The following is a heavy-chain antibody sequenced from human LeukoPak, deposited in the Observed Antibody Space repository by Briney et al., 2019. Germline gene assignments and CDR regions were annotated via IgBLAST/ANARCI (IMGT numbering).Heavy chain of an antibody. CDR2: IYYSGST. Sequence: SETLSLTCTVSGGSISSYYWSWIRQPPGKGLEWIGYIYYSGSTNYNPSLKSRVTISVDTSKNQFSLKLSSVTAADTAVYYCAKILTDSAPDYWGQGTLVTVSS. D-gene: IGHD2-15*01. J-gene: IGHJ4*02. V-gene: IGHV4-59*12. CDR1: GGSISSYY. CDR3: AKILTDSAPDY.